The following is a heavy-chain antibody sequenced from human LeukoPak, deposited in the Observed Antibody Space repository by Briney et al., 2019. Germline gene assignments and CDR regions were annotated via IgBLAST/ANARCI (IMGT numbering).Heavy chain of an antibody. CDR2: IYYSGST. D-gene: IGHD3-22*01. J-gene: IGHJ4*02. CDR1: GGSISSCY. Sequence: SETLSLTCTVSGGSISSCYWSWIRQPPGKGLEWIGYIYYSGSTNYNPSLKSRITISVDTSKNQFSLKLSSVTAADTAVYYCARGQFDSSGYYYGFDYWGQGTLVTVSS. CDR3: ARGQFDSSGYYYGFDY. V-gene: IGHV4-59*01.